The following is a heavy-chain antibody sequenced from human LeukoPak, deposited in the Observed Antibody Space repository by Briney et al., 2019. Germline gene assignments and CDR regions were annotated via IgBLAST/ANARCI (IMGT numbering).Heavy chain of an antibody. D-gene: IGHD1-26*01. CDR3: ARGELPPEGVDYYYGMDV. J-gene: IGHJ6*02. CDR2: INTNTGNP. V-gene: IGHV7-4-1*02. CDR1: GYTFTSYA. Sequence: ASVKVSCKASGYTFTSYAMNWVRQAPGQGLEWMGWINTNTGNPTYAQGFTGRFVFSLDTSVSTAYLQISSLKAEDTAVDYCARGELPPEGVDYYYGMDVWGQGTTVTVSS.